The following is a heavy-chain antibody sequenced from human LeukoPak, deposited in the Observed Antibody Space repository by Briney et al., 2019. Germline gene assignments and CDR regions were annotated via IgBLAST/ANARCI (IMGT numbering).Heavy chain of an antibody. Sequence: GGSLRLSCAASGFTFSSYAMHWVRQAPGKGLEWVAVISYDGSNKYYADSVKGRFTISRDNSKNTLYLQMNSLRAEDTAVYYCARVQDPLDTVAAFDIWGQGTMVTVSS. CDR1: GFTFSSYA. CDR2: ISYDGSNK. V-gene: IGHV3-30-3*01. J-gene: IGHJ3*02. D-gene: IGHD5-12*01. CDR3: ARVQDPLDTVAAFDI.